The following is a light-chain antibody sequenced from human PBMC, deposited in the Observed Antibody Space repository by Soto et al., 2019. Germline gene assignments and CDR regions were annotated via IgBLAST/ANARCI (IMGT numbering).Light chain of an antibody. CDR2: AAS. J-gene: IGKJ5*01. CDR1: QSVSSSH. V-gene: IGKV3D-20*02. CDR3: QQLNSYPIT. Sequence: EIVLTQSPCTLSLSPGERATLSCRASQSVSSSHLAWYQHKPGQAPRLLIYAASSRATGSPDRFSGSGSGTEFTLTISSLQPEDFATYYCQQLNSYPITFGQGTRLEIK.